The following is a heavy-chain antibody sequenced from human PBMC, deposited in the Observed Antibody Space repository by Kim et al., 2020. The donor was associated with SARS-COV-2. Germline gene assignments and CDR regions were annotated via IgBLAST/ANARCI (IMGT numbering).Heavy chain of an antibody. CDR1: GFTFSNAW. V-gene: IGHV3-15*01. CDR3: TTDAVWGSYRYSNAFDI. CDR2: IKSKTDGGTT. J-gene: IGHJ3*02. D-gene: IGHD3-16*02. Sequence: GGSLRLSCAASGFTFSNAWMSRVRQAPGKGLEWVGRIKSKTDGGTTDYAAPVKGRFTISRDDSKNTLYLQMNSLKTEDTAVYYCTTDAVWGSYRYSNAFDIWGQGTMVTVSS.